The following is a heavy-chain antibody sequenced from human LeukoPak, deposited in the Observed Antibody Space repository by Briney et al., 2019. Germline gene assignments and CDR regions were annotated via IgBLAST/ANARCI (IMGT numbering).Heavy chain of an antibody. J-gene: IGHJ4*02. CDR3: ARPTSKLGSFDY. CDR2: IYYSGST. Sequence: SETLSLTCTVSGGSISSSSYYWGWIRQPPGKGLEWIGTIYYSGSTYYNPSLKSRITISVDTSKNQFSLKMRSVTAADTAVYYCARPTSKLGSFDYWGQGTLVTVSS. V-gene: IGHV4-39*01. D-gene: IGHD2/OR15-2a*01. CDR1: GGSISSSSYY.